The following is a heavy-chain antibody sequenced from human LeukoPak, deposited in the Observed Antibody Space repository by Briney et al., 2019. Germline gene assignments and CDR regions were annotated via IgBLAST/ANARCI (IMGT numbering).Heavy chain of an antibody. Sequence: SETLSLTCTVSGGSISGYYWSWIRQPPGKGLEWIGEINHSGSTNYNPSLKSRVTISVDTSKNQFSLKLSSVTAADTAVYYCARTPFIIPIYYYYGMDVWGQGTTVTVSS. CDR3: ARTPFIIPIYYYYGMDV. CDR1: GGSISGYY. J-gene: IGHJ6*02. CDR2: INHSGST. V-gene: IGHV4-34*01. D-gene: IGHD3-3*01.